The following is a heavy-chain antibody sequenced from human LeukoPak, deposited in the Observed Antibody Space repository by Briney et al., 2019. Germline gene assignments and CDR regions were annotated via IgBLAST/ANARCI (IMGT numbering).Heavy chain of an antibody. J-gene: IGHJ4*02. Sequence: PGGSLRLSCAASGFTFSRYAMSWVRQAPGKGLEGVSVISGSGGSTYYADSVKGRFTITRDNSKNTLYLQMNTLRAEDRAVYHCAKDSSGGWYVGYFDYWGQGTLVTVSS. CDR2: ISGSGGST. CDR3: AKDSSGGWYVGYFDY. V-gene: IGHV3-23*01. D-gene: IGHD6-19*01. CDR1: GFTFSRYA.